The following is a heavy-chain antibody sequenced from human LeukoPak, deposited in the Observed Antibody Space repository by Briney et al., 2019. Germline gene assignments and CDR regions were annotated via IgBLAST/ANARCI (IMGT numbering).Heavy chain of an antibody. CDR3: ARGEVSGGWTY. Sequence: QSGGSLRLSCVASGFTFSNYWMSWVRQSQGKGLEWVANIKEDGSEKDYVDSVKGRFTVSRDNAKNSFFLQMDSVRSEDTAVYYCARGEVSGGWTYWGQGIQVTVSS. CDR1: GFTFSNYW. V-gene: IGHV3-7*01. D-gene: IGHD6-19*01. CDR2: IKEDGSEK. J-gene: IGHJ4*02.